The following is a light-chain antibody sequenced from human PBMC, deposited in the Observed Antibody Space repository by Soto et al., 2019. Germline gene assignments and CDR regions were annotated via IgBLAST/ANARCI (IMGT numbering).Light chain of an antibody. CDR3: AAWDNSLNGYV. CDR1: SSNIGSHT. V-gene: IGLV1-44*01. Sequence: QSVLTQPPSASATPGQRVTISCSGSSSNIGSHTVNWYQQLPGTAPKLLIYINSQRPSGVPDRFSGSKSGTSASLAISGLQSEDEADYYCAAWDNSLNGYVFGTGTKLTVL. CDR2: INS. J-gene: IGLJ1*01.